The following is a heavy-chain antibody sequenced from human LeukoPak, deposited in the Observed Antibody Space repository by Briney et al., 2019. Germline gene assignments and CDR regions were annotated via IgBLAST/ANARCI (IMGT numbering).Heavy chain of an antibody. V-gene: IGHV3-30-3*01. CDR2: ISYDGSNK. D-gene: IGHD6-13*01. CDR3: ARDSSSWPYYFDY. CDR1: GFTFSSYA. J-gene: IGHJ4*02. Sequence: PGGSLRLSCAASGFTFSSYAMHWVRQTPGKGLEWVAVISYDGSNKYYADSVKGRFTISRDNSKNTLYLQMNSLRAEDTAVYYCARDSSSWPYYFDYWGQGTLVTVSS.